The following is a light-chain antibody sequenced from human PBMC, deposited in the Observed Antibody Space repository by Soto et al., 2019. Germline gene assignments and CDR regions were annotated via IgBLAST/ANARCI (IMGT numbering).Light chain of an antibody. J-gene: IGLJ2*01. CDR1: SSNIGSNT. Sequence: QSVLTQPPSASATPGQRVTISCSGSSSNIGSNTVNWYQQLPGTAPKLLIYSNNVRPSGVPDRFSGSISGTSASLAISGLQSEDEADYYCAAWDDSRDGRVVFGGGTKLTVL. V-gene: IGLV1-44*01. CDR2: SNN. CDR3: AAWDDSRDGRVV.